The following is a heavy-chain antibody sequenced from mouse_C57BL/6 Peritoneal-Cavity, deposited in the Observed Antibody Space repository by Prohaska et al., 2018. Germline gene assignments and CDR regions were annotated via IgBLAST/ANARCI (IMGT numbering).Heavy chain of an antibody. D-gene: IGHD4-1*01. V-gene: IGHV4-1*01. CDR3: AGRGWDGGWYFDV. Sequence: EVKLLQSGGGLVQPGGSLKLSCAASGIDFSRYWMSWVRRDTGKGLEWIGEINPDSSTINYAPSLKDKFIISRDNAKNTLYLQMSKVRSEDTALYYCAGRGWDGGWYFDVWGTGTTVTVSS. CDR1: GIDFSRYW. J-gene: IGHJ1*03. CDR2: INPDSSTI.